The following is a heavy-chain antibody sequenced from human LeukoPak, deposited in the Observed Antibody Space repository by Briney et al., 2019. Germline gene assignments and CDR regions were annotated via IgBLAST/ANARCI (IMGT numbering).Heavy chain of an antibody. J-gene: IGHJ4*02. CDR2: INGDGSST. Sequence: GGSLRLSCAASGFTFSSYWMHWVRQAPGKGLVWVSRINGDGSSTSYVDSVKGRFTISRDNAKNSVYLQMNSLTVEDTAIYYCGKDPDSWGQGTLVTVSS. D-gene: IGHD2-15*01. V-gene: IGHV3-74*01. CDR3: GKDPDS. CDR1: GFTFSSYW.